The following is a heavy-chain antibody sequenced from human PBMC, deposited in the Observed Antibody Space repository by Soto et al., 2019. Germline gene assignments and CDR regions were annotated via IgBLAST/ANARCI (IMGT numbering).Heavy chain of an antibody. CDR2: INPSGGST. Sequence: ASVKVSCKASGYTFTSYYMHWVRQAPGQGLEWMGIINPSGGSTSYAQKFQGRVTMTRDTSTSTVYMELSSLRSEDTAVYYCARGILLWFGEAAYHYYGMDVWGQGTTVTV. D-gene: IGHD3-10*01. CDR3: ARGILLWFGEAAYHYYGMDV. J-gene: IGHJ6*02. V-gene: IGHV1-46*03. CDR1: GYTFTSYY.